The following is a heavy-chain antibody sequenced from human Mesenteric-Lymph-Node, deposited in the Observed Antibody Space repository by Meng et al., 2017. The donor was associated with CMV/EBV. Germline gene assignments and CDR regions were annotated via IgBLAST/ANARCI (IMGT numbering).Heavy chain of an antibody. J-gene: IGHJ6*02. D-gene: IGHD3-3*01. V-gene: IGHV1-69*05. CDR2: IIPIFGTT. CDR1: GGTFSSYA. CDR3: ARERFLEWFPLRYYYYGMDV. Sequence: SVKVSCKASGGTFSSYAINWVRQAPGQGLEWMGGIIPIFGTTNYAQKLQGRVTMTTDTSTSTAYMELRSLRSDDTAVYYCARERFLEWFPLRYYYYGMDVWGQGTTVTVSS.